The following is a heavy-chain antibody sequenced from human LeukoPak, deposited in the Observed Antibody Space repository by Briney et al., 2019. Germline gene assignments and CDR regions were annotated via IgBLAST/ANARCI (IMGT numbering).Heavy chain of an antibody. V-gene: IGHV4-34*01. CDR2: INHSGST. Sequence: SETLSLTCAVYGGSFSGYYWSWIRQPPGKGLEWIGEINHSGSTNYNPSLKSRVTISVDTSKNQFSLKLSSVTAADTAVYYCARGSRWYYPLFGYWGQGTLVTVSS. J-gene: IGHJ4*02. D-gene: IGHD4-23*01. CDR1: GGSFSGYY. CDR3: ARGSRWYYPLFGY.